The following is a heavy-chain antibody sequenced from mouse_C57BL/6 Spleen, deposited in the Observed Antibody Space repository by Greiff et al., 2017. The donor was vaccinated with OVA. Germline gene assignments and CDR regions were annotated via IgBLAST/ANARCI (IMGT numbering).Heavy chain of an antibody. V-gene: IGHV1-82*01. D-gene: IGHD1-1*01. CDR2: IYPGDGDT. J-gene: IGHJ1*03. Sequence: VQVVESGPELVKPGASVKISCKASGYAFSSSWMNWVKQRPGKGLEWIGRIYPGDGDTNYNGKFKGKATLTADKSSSTAYMQLSSLTSEDSAVYFCARRITTVVGYFDVWGTGTTVTVSS. CDR1: GYAFSSSW. CDR3: ARRITTVVGYFDV.